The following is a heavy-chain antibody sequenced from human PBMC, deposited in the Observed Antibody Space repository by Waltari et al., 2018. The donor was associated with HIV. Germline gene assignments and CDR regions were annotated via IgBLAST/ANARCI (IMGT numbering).Heavy chain of an antibody. CDR3: ARGEDVSLTHLPPGFRLEV. J-gene: IGHJ4*02. Sequence: LVPSASPVRAPGAAVILSCKASADSFTTYFPYLPRQSPGQGLEWIGRINPDTGDTTYSQTVHTRVTMTRDTSSATTYMELTRLTAADTATYFCARGEDVSLTHLPPGFRLEVWGKGSLVSVSS. D-gene: IGHD3-16*01. V-gene: IGHV1-2*06. CDR1: ADSFTTYF. CDR2: INPDTGDT.